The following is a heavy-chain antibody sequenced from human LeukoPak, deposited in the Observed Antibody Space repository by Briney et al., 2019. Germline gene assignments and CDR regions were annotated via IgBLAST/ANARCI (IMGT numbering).Heavy chain of an antibody. D-gene: IGHD1-26*01. V-gene: IGHV3-21*01. CDR3: AREVGATLSTFDY. CDR1: GFTFSSYS. J-gene: IGHJ4*02. Sequence: GGSLRLSCAASGFTFSSYSMNWVRQAPGKGLEWVSSISSSSSYIYYADSVKGRFTISRDNAKNSLYLQMNSLRAEDTAVYYCAREVGATLSTFDYWGQGTLVTVSS. CDR2: ISSSSSYI.